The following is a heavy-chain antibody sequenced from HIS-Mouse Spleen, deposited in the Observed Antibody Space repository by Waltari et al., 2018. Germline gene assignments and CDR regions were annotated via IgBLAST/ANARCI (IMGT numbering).Heavy chain of an antibody. CDR1: GFTFSSYS. CDR2: ISGSGGST. D-gene: IGHD1-7*01. J-gene: IGHJ4*02. Sequence: EVQLFESGGGLVQPGGSLRLSCAASGFTFSSYSITWVRQAPGKGLEWVSAISGSGGSTYYADSVKGRFTISRDNSKNTLYLQMNSLRAEDTAVYYCLSVAIFSVANSYYFDYWGQGTLVTVSS. CDR3: LSVAIFSVANSYYFDY. V-gene: IGHV3-23*01.